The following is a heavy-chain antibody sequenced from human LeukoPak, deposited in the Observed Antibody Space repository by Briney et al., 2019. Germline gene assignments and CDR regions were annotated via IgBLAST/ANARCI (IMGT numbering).Heavy chain of an antibody. Sequence: PGGSLRLSCAASGFIFTSYWMSRVRQAPGKGLEWVANIKQDGSEKYYVDSVKGRFTISRDNAKNSLFLQMSSLRAEDTAVYYCAGHVRFEGVDYWGQGTLVTVSS. CDR1: GFIFTSYW. CDR3: AGHVRFEGVDY. V-gene: IGHV3-7*01. CDR2: IKQDGSEK. D-gene: IGHD3-3*01. J-gene: IGHJ4*02.